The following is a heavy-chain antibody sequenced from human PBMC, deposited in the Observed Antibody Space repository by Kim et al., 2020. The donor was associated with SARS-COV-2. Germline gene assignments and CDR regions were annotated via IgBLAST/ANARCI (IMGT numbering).Heavy chain of an antibody. Sequence: GGSLRLSCAASGFTFSHDWMTWVRQAPGKGLEWVANINQDGSESYYVDSVKGRFTISRDNAKNSLYSQMNSLRVEDTAVYYCARSVFGDNYWGQGTLVSV. CDR1: GFTFSHDW. CDR2: INQDGSES. CDR3: ARSVFGDNY. J-gene: IGHJ4*02. D-gene: IGHD3-10*02. V-gene: IGHV3-7*01.